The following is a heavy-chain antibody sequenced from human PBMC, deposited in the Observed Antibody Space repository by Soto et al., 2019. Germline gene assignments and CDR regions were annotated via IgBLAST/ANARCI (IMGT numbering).Heavy chain of an antibody. CDR2: IYYSGST. CDR3: ARVNDFWSGSSNWFDP. J-gene: IGHJ5*02. Sequence: SETLSLTCTVSGGSISSYFWSWIRQPPGKGLEWIGYIYYSGSTNYNPSLKSRVTISVDTSKNQFSLKLSSVTAADTAVYYCARVNDFWSGSSNWFDPWGQGTLVTVSS. CDR1: GGSISSYF. D-gene: IGHD3-3*01. V-gene: IGHV4-59*01.